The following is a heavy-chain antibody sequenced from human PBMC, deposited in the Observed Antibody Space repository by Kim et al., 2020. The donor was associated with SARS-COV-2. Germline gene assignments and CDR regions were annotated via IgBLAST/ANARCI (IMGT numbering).Heavy chain of an antibody. CDR1: GFTFGGYG. V-gene: IGHV3-9*01. CDR2: ISLNSGSI. D-gene: IGHD6-19*01. Sequence: GGSLRLSCAASGFTFGGYGMHWVRQAPGKGLEWVSGISLNSGSIGYADSAKGRFTISRDNATNSLYLQMNSLRAEDTALYYCAKDYSSGWLDYWGQGTLVTVSS. CDR3: AKDYSSGWLDY. J-gene: IGHJ4*02.